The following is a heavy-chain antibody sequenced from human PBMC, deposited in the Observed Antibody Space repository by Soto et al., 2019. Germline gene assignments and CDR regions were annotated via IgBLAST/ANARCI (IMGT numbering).Heavy chain of an antibody. CDR2: IYPGDSDT. CDR3: ARLSEDYYDSSGYYLFDY. V-gene: IGHV5-51*01. J-gene: IGHJ4*02. Sequence: GESLKISCKGSGYSFTSYWIGWVRQMPGKGLEWMGIIYPGDSDTRYSPSFQGQVTISADKSISTAYLQWSSLKASDTAMYYCARLSEDYYDSSGYYLFDYWGQGTLVTVSS. D-gene: IGHD3-22*01. CDR1: GYSFTSYW.